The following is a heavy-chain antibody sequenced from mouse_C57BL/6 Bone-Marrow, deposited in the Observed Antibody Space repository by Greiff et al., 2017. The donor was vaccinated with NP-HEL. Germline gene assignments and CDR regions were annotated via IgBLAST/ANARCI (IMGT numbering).Heavy chain of an antibody. D-gene: IGHD2-4*01. Sequence: EVKLVESGGDLVKPGGSLKLSCAASGFTFSSYGMSWVRQTPDKRLEWVATISSGGSYTYYPDSVKGRFTISRDNAKNTLYLQMSSLKSEDTAMYYCARHAKIDYDEVFFDYWGQGTTLTVSS. CDR3: ARHAKIDYDEVFFDY. CDR2: ISSGGSYT. J-gene: IGHJ2*01. V-gene: IGHV5-6*02. CDR1: GFTFSSYG.